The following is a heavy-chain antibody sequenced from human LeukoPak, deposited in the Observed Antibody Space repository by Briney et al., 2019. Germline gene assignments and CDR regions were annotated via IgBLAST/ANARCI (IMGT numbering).Heavy chain of an antibody. CDR2: IYYSGST. CDR1: GGSVSSGSYY. V-gene: IGHV4-61*01. J-gene: IGHJ4*02. CDR3: AISGSYGKGDYFDY. Sequence: SETLSPTCTVSGGSVSSGSYYWSWIRQPPGKGLEWIGYIYYSGSTNYNPSLKSRVTISVDTSKNQFSLKLSSVTAADTAVYYCAISGSYGKGDYFDYWGQGTLVTVSS. D-gene: IGHD1-26*01.